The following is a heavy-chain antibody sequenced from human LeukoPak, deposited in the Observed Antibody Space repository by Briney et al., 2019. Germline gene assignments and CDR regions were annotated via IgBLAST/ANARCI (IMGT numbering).Heavy chain of an antibody. J-gene: IGHJ4*02. Sequence: PSETLSLTCAVYGGSFSGYCWSWIRQPPGKGLEWIGEINHSGSTNYNPSLKSRVTISVDTSKNQFSLQLKSVTPEDTAVYYCARVSSWTEEPDTGFDYWGQGTLVTVSS. CDR3: ARVSSWTEEPDTGFDY. CDR1: GGSFSGYC. V-gene: IGHV4-34*01. D-gene: IGHD6-13*01. CDR2: INHSGST.